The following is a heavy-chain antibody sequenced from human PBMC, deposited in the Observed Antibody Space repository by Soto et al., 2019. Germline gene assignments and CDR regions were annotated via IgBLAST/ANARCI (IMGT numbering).Heavy chain of an antibody. Sequence: GGSLRLSCAGSGFAFSGSTIHWVRQASGKGLEWVGRIRSKANSYATAYAASVKGRFIISRDDSKTTAYLQMSSLKIEDTAVYYCFREHYFSYHGMDVWGQGTTVTVYS. D-gene: IGHD1-26*01. CDR2: IRSKANSYAT. CDR1: GFAFSGST. V-gene: IGHV3-73*01. J-gene: IGHJ6*02. CDR3: FREHYFSYHGMDV.